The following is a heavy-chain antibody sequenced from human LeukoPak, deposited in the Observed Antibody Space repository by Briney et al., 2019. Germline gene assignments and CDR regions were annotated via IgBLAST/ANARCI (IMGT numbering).Heavy chain of an antibody. V-gene: IGHV4-34*01. D-gene: IGHD6-13*01. CDR1: GGSFSAYY. CDR2: INHSGST. Sequence: SETLSLTCAVSGGSFSAYYWSWIRQPPGKGLERIGEINHSGSTNYNPSLKSRVTISIDTSKNQFSLEMSSVTAADTAVYYCARGRGARSSRWYNWFDPWGQGTLVTVSS. J-gene: IGHJ5*02. CDR3: ARGRGARSSRWYNWFDP.